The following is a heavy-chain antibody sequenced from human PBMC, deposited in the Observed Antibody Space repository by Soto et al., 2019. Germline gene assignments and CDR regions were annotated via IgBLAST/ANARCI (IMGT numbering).Heavy chain of an antibody. J-gene: IGHJ4*02. Sequence: EVQLVESGGGLVQPGGSLRLSCAGSGYTFRSHWMHWVRQAPGKGLVWVSRINSDGSTTSYADSVKGRFTISRDNAKNTLNLQMNSLRAEDTAVYYCARGPHQDSVNYYPWDYWGQGTLVTVSS. CDR3: ARGPHQDSVNYYPWDY. CDR2: INSDGSTT. V-gene: IGHV3-74*01. D-gene: IGHD1-26*01. CDR1: GYTFRSHW.